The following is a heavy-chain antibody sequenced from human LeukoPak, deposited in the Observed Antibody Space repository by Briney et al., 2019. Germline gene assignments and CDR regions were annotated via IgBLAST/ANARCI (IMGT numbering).Heavy chain of an antibody. CDR1: GFTFSSYD. Sequence: GGSLRLSCAASGFTFSSYDMHWVRQAPGKGLEWVAFIRYDGSNKYYADSVKGRFTISRDNSKNTLFLQMNSLKTEDTAVYYCTTDPGVGYQLLPGDYWGQGTLVTVSS. J-gene: IGHJ4*02. CDR2: IRYDGSNK. D-gene: IGHD2-2*01. CDR3: TTDPGVGYQLLPGDY. V-gene: IGHV3-30*02.